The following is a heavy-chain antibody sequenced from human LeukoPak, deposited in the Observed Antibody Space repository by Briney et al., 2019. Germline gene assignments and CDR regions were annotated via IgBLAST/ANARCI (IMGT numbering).Heavy chain of an antibody. CDR3: AKDPKQLVLSGFDY. V-gene: IGHV3-23*01. J-gene: IGHJ4*02. CDR2: ISGSGGST. Sequence: GGSLRLSCAASGFTFSSYAMSWVRQAPGKGLEWVSAISGSGGSTYYADSVKGRFTISRDNSKNTLYLQMNSLRAEGTAVYYCAKDPKQLVLSGFDYWGQGTLVTVSS. D-gene: IGHD6-13*01. CDR1: GFTFSSYA.